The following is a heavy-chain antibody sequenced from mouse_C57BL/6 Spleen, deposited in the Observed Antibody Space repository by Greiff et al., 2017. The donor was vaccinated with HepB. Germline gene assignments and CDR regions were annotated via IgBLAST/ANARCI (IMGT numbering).Heavy chain of an antibody. V-gene: IGHV1-69*01. J-gene: IGHJ4*01. CDR1: GYTFTSYW. D-gene: IGHD1-2*01. CDR3: ARHYDGAMDY. CDR2: IDPSDSYT. Sequence: QVQLQQPGAELVMPGASVKLSCKASGYTFTSYWMHWVKQRPGQGLEWIGEIDPSDSYTNYNQKFKGKSTLTVDKSSSTAYMQLSSLTSEDSAVYYCARHYDGAMDYRGQGTSVTVSS.